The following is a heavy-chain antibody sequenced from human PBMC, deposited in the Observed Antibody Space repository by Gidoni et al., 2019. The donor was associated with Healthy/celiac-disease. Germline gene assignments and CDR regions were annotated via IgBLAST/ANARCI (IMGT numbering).Heavy chain of an antibody. CDR1: GGSISSGDSY. V-gene: IGHV4-30-4*01. J-gene: IGHJ4*02. CDR2: IYYSGST. D-gene: IGHD3-10*01. Sequence: QVQLQESGPGLVKPSQTLSLTCTVAGGSISSGDSYWSWIRPPPGKGLEWIGYIYYSGSTYYNPSRKSPVPLSVDTSKNQFSLTLSSVTAADTAVYYCARAHRGGKLMVRGGFDYWGQGTLVTVSS. CDR3: ARAHRGGKLMVRGGFDY.